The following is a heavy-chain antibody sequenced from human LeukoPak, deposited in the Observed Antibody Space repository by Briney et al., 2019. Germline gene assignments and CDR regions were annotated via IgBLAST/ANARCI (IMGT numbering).Heavy chain of an antibody. J-gene: IGHJ4*02. Sequence: GGSLRLSCAASGFTFSSYWMSWVRQAPGKGLEWVAFIRYDGSNKYYADSVKGRFTISRDNSKNTLYLQMNSLRAEDTAVYYCAKDPYYDFWSGYYSGVYFDYWGQGTLVTVSS. V-gene: IGHV3-30*02. CDR1: GFTFSSYW. CDR2: IRYDGSNK. CDR3: AKDPYYDFWSGYYSGVYFDY. D-gene: IGHD3-3*01.